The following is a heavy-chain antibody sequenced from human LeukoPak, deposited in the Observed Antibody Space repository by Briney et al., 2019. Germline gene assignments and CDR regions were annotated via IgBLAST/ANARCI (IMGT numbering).Heavy chain of an antibody. J-gene: IGHJ1*01. V-gene: IGHV3-23*01. D-gene: IGHD2-15*01. CDR3: AKDPPRGRIAEYFQH. CDR2: ISGSAAYI. CDR1: GVTFNNYA. Sequence: GGSLRLSCAASGVTFNNYAMSWVRQSPGKGLEWVSTISGSAAYIYYADSVKGRFSISRDNSRKTLYLQMNGLRAEDTAVYYCAKDPPRGRIAEYFQHWGQGTLVTVSS.